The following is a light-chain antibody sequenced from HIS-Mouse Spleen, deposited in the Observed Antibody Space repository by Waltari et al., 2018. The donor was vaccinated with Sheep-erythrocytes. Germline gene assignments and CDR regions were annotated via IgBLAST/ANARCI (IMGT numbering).Light chain of an antibody. CDR1: SSDVGGYNY. CDR2: EVS. CDR3: SSYAGSNNYV. Sequence: QSALTQPPSAPGSPGQSVTISCTGTSSDVGGYNYFSWYQPHPDKAPKLMIYEVSKRPSGVPDRFSGSKSGNTASLTVSGLQAEDEADYYCSSYAGSNNYVFGTGTKVTVL. J-gene: IGLJ1*01. V-gene: IGLV2-8*01.